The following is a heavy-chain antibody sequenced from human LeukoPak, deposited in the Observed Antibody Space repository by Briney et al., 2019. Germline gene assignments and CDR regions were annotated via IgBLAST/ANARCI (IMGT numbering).Heavy chain of an antibody. D-gene: IGHD5-18*01. CDR3: ARLGTAMVTYGMDV. V-gene: IGHV4-59*01. CDR2: IHYSGST. CDR1: GGSISGYY. J-gene: IGHJ6*02. Sequence: SETLSLTCSVSGGSISGYYWSWIGQPPGKGLEWIAYIHYSGSTNYNPSLKSRVTISVDASKNQFSLNLTSVTAADTAVYYCARLGTAMVTYGMDVWGQGTTVTVSS.